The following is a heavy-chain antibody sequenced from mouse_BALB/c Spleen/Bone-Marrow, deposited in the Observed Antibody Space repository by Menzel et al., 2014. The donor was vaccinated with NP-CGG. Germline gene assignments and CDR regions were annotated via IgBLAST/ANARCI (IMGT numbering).Heavy chain of an antibody. J-gene: IGHJ4*01. CDR1: GYTFTNYW. Sequence: LQQSGSELVRPGASVKLSCKASGYTFTNYWIHWVKQRPGQGLEWIGNVYPGRGSINSDEKFKTKATLTVDTSSSTAYMHLNSLTSEDSAVYYCARRLRGCYAMDYWGQGTSVTVSS. D-gene: IGHD3-3*01. V-gene: IGHV1S22*01. CDR2: VYPGRGSI. CDR3: ARRLRGCYAMDY.